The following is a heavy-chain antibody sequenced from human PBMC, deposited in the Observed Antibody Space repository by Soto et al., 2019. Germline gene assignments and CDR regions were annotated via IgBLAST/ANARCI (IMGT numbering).Heavy chain of an antibody. CDR1: GAALSSSY. CDR2: IYTSVNT. D-gene: IGHD3-3*01. V-gene: IGHV4-4*07. J-gene: IGHJ5*01. Sequence: QVQLQESGPGLVKASETLSLTCTVSGAALSSSYWSWLRQPAGKGLEWIGRIYTSVNTNYNPSLKSRVTMSVDTSRNQFAQNVRSVTAADTAVYYCARDKGVGAPTYWFDSWGQGSLVSVSS. CDR3: ARDKGVGAPTYWFDS.